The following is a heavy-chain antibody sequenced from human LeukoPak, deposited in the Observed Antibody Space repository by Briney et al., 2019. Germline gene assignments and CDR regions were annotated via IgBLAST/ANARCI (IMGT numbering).Heavy chain of an antibody. CDR3: AREATVTPGWFDP. D-gene: IGHD4-17*01. J-gene: IGHJ5*02. CDR2: IYYSGST. CDR1: GGSISSGGYY. Sequence: SQTLSLTCTVSGGSISSGGYYWSWIRQHPGKGLEWIGYIYYSGSTYYNPSLKSRVTISVDTSKNQFSLKLSSVTAADTDVYYCAREATVTPGWFDPWGQGTLVTVSS. V-gene: IGHV4-31*03.